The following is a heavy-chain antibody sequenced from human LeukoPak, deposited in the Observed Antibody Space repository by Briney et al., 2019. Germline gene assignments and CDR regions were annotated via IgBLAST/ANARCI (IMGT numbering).Heavy chain of an antibody. CDR3: ATDLFGSSMVRGVIVYY. V-gene: IGHV1-24*01. CDR2: FDPEDGET. D-gene: IGHD3-10*01. Sequence: ASVKVSCKVSGYTLTELSMHWVRQAPGNGLEWMGGFDPEDGETIYAQKFQGRVTMTEDTSTDTAYMELSSLRSEDTAVYYCATDLFGSSMVRGVIVYYWGQGTLVTVSS. CDR1: GYTLTELS. J-gene: IGHJ4*02.